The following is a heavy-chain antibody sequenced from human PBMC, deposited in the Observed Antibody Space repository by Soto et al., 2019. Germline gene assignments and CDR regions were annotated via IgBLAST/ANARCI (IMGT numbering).Heavy chain of an antibody. V-gene: IGHV1-45*02. CDR1: GYTFTYRY. CDR2: ITPFNGNT. J-gene: IGHJ4*02. Sequence: ASVKVSCKASGYTFTYRYLHWVRQAPGQALEWMGWITPFNGNTNYAQKFQDRVTMTEDTSTDTAYMELSSLRSEDTAVYYCATIPVSQNSWYVYWGQGTLVTVSS. D-gene: IGHD6-13*01. CDR3: ATIPVSQNSWYVY.